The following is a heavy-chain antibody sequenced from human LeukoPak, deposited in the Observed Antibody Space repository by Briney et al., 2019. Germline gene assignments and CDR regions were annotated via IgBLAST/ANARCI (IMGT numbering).Heavy chain of an antibody. CDR1: GGTFSSYA. J-gene: IGHJ5*02. CDR2: IIPIFGTA. D-gene: IGHD5-12*01. CDR3: ARSRGGYDWYNWFDP. V-gene: IGHV1-69*05. Sequence: SVKVSCKASGGTFSSYAISWVRQAPGQGLEWMGRIIPIFGTANYAQKFQGRVTITTDESTSTAYMGLSSLRSEDTAVYYCARSRGGYDWYNWFDPWGQGTLVTVSS.